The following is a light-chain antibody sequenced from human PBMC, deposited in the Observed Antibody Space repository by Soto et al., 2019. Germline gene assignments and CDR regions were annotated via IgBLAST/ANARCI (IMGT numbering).Light chain of an antibody. CDR3: RSYTSTNTLV. Sequence: QSALTQPASVSGSPGQSITISCTGTRSDVGCYNFVSWYQQHPGKVLKLLIYDVTHRPSWVSNRFSASKSANTASLTISGLKAEDEADYSCRSYTSTNTLVFGGGTKLTVL. V-gene: IGLV2-14*01. CDR2: DVT. J-gene: IGLJ2*01. CDR1: RSDVGCYNF.